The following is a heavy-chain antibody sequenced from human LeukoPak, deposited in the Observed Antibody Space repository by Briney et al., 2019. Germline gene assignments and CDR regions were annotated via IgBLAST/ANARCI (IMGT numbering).Heavy chain of an antibody. J-gene: IGHJ4*02. Sequence: GESLKISCKGSGYSFTSYWIGWVRQMPGKGLEWMGIIYPGDSDTRYSPSFQGQVRISADKSITTAYLQWSSLKASDTAMYYCASARAIYDSSGDYSYYFDYWGQGTLVTVSS. V-gene: IGHV5-51*01. CDR3: ASARAIYDSSGDYSYYFDY. D-gene: IGHD3-22*01. CDR2: IYPGDSDT. CDR1: GYSFTSYW.